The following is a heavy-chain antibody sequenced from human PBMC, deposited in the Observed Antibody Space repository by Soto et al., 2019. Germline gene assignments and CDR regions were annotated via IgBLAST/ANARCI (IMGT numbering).Heavy chain of an antibody. D-gene: IGHD2-15*01. CDR3: ARDPGVCSGGSCYSGNYFDY. V-gene: IGHV3-53*01. CDR2: IYSGGST. Sequence: VQLVESGGGLIQPGGSLRLSCAASGFTVSSNYMSWVRQAPGKGLEWVSVIYSGGSTYYADSVKGRFTISRDNSKNTLYLQMNSLRAEDTAVYYCARDPGVCSGGSCYSGNYFDYWGQGTLVTVSS. J-gene: IGHJ4*02. CDR1: GFTVSSNY.